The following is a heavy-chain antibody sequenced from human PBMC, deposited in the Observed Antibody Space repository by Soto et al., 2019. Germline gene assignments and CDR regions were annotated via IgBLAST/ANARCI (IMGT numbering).Heavy chain of an antibody. D-gene: IGHD3-22*01. J-gene: IGHJ4*02. CDR1: GFTFSSYA. Sequence: PGGSLRLSCAASGFTFSSYAMSWVRQAPGKGLEWVSAISGSGGSTYYADSVKGRFTISRDNSKNTLYLQMNSLRAEDTAVYYCAKDQEYYDSSGYNIDYWGQGTLVTVSS. CDR3: AKDQEYYDSSGYNIDY. V-gene: IGHV3-23*01. CDR2: ISGSGGST.